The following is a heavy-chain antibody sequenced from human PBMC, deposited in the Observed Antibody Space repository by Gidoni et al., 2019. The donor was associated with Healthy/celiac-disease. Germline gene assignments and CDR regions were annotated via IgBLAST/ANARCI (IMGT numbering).Heavy chain of an antibody. J-gene: IGHJ6*02. D-gene: IGHD2-8*01. Sequence: EVQLVESGGGLVQPGGSLRLSCAASGFTFSSYWMSWVRPAPGKGLEWVANIKQDGSEKYYVDSVKGRFTISRDNAKNSLYLQMNSLRAEDTAVYYCARLGYCTNGVCYTDYYYGMDVWGQGTTVTVSX. CDR3: ARLGYCTNGVCYTDYYYGMDV. CDR2: IKQDGSEK. CDR1: GFTFSSYW. V-gene: IGHV3-7*03.